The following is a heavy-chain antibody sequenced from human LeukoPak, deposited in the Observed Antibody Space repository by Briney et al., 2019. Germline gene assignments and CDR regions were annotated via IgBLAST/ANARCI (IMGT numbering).Heavy chain of an antibody. CDR2: IIPHSGGT. CDR3: ARGLVVVPAAPVDAFDI. V-gene: IGHV1-2*02. J-gene: IGHJ3*02. CDR1: GYTFTGFY. D-gene: IGHD2-2*01. Sequence: GASVKVSCKASGYTFTGFYLHWVRQAPGQGLEWMGWIIPHSGGTKYAQNFQGRVTMTRGTSINTAYMELSSLRSEDTAVYYCARGLVVVPAAPVDAFDIWGQGTMVTVSS.